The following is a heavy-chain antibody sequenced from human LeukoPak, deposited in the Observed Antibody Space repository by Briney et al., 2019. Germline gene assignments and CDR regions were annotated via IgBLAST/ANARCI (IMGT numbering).Heavy chain of an antibody. V-gene: IGHV3-7*01. CDR2: MKPDASHI. J-gene: IGHJ4*02. CDR3: VRDSRTYGYF. CDR1: GFSFSNFW. D-gene: IGHD3-10*01. Sequence: GGSLRLSCAASGFSFSNFWMAWVRQRPGEGLEWVANMKPDASHISYVDSVEGRYTISRDNAKNSLYLQMDSLRAEDTAVYYCVRDSRTYGYFWGRGTLVTVSS.